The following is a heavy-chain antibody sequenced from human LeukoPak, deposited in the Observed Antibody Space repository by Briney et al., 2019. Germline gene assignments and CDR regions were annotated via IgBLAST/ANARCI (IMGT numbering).Heavy chain of an antibody. D-gene: IGHD6-6*01. V-gene: IGHV3-21*01. J-gene: IGHJ4*02. Sequence: GGSLRLSCAASGFTFSSYSMNWVCQAPGKGLEWVSSISSSSSYIYYADSVKGRFTIPRDNAKNSLYPQMNSLRAEDTAVYYCARDPREYSSSNGDYWGQGTLVTVSS. CDR2: ISSSSSYI. CDR1: GFTFSSYS. CDR3: ARDPREYSSSNGDY.